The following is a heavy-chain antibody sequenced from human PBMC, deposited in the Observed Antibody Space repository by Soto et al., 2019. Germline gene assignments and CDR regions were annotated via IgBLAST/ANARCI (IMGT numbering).Heavy chain of an antibody. CDR2: IYYSGST. V-gene: IGHV4-59*08. J-gene: IGHJ5*02. CDR3: VNGGCSGGSCYPWLSWFDP. D-gene: IGHD2-15*01. CDR1: GGSISSNY. Sequence: QVQLQESGPGLVKPSETLSLTCTVSGGSISSNYWSWIRQPPGKGLEWIGYIYYSGSTKYNPSLKSRVTISVDTSKNQFSLKLSSVTAADTAVYYCVNGGCSGGSCYPWLSWFDPWGQGTLVTVSS.